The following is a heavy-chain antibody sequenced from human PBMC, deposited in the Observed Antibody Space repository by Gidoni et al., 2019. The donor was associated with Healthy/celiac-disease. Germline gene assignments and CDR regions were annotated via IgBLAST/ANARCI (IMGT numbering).Heavy chain of an antibody. Sequence: QVQLQESGPGLVKPSETLSLTCTVSGGSISSYYWSWIRQPPGKGLEWIGYIYYSGSTNYNPSLKSRVTISVDTSKNQFSLKLSSVTAADTAVYYCARADIVATPYYFDYWGQGTLVTVSS. D-gene: IGHD5-12*01. J-gene: IGHJ4*02. CDR1: GGSISSYY. V-gene: IGHV4-59*08. CDR2: IYYSGST. CDR3: ARADIVATPYYFDY.